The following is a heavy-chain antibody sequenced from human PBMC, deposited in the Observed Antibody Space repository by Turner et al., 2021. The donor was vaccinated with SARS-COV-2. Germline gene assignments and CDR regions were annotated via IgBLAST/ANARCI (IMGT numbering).Heavy chain of an antibody. CDR2: IWYDGSNK. D-gene: IGHD6-19*01. V-gene: IGHV3-33*01. J-gene: IGHJ4*02. CDR3: ARDKGEGSSGWLIPSGSYYFDY. Sequence: QVQLLESGGGLVLHGRSLRLSCAASGFPFSRYGMNWVRQAPGKGLEWVAVIWYDGSNKYYADSVKGRFTIFRDNSKNTLYLKMNSLRAEDKAVYYCARDKGEGSSGWLIPSGSYYFDYWGQGTLVTVSS. CDR1: GFPFSRYG.